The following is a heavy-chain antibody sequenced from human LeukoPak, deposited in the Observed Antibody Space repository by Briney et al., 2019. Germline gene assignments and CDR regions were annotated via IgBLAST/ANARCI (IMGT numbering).Heavy chain of an antibody. V-gene: IGHV3-74*01. CDR2: IHSDGSST. CDR1: GFTFRSYW. CDR3: ARHNYGYDY. J-gene: IGHJ4*02. Sequence: PGRSLRLSCAASGFTFRSYWMHWVRHAPGKGLVWVSHIHSDGSSTSYADSVQGRFTISRDNAKNTLYLQMNSLRAEDTAVYYCARHNYGYDYWGQGTLVTVSS. D-gene: IGHD3-10*01.